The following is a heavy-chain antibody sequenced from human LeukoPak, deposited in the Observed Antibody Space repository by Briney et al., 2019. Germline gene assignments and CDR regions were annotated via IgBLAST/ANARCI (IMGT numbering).Heavy chain of an antibody. Sequence: SETLSLTCTVSRGSISSSSYYWGWIRQPPGKGLEWIGTIYYSGTTYYNPSLKSRVIISVDTSKNQFSLKLNSVTAADTAVYYCASLRRLQLNSYYFDLWGQGTLVTVSS. CDR2: IYYSGTT. D-gene: IGHD5-24*01. J-gene: IGHJ4*02. CDR3: ASLRRLQLNSYYFDL. CDR1: RGSISSSSYY. V-gene: IGHV4-39*01.